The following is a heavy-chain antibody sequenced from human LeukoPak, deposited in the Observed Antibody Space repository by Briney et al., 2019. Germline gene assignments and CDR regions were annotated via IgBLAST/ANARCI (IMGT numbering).Heavy chain of an antibody. CDR3: ARVKYGDYADY. CDR2: IYYSGST. CDR1: GGSISSSSYY. D-gene: IGHD4-17*01. J-gene: IGHJ4*02. V-gene: IGHV4-61*05. Sequence: SETLSLTCTVSGGSISSSSYYWGWIRQPPGKGLEWIGYIYYSGSTNYNPSLRSRVTISVDTSKNQFSLKLSSVTAADTAVYYCARVKYGDYADYWGQGTLVTVSS.